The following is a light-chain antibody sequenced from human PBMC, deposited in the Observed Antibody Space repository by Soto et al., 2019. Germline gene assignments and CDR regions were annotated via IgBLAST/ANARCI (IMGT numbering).Light chain of an antibody. CDR3: SSYTSSSTLCV. CDR1: SSDVGGYNY. V-gene: IGLV2-14*01. J-gene: IGLJ1*01. Sequence: QSVLTQPASVSGSPGQSITISCTGTSSDVGGYNYVSWYQQYPGKAPKLMIYDVINRPSGVSNRFSGSKSGNTASLTISELQAEDEADYYCSSYTSSSTLCVLGTGTKVTVL. CDR2: DVI.